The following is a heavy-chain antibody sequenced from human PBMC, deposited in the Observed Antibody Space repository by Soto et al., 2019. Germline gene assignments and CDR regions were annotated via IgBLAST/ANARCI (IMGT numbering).Heavy chain of an antibody. J-gene: IGHJ6*02. Sequence: SETLSLTCAVYGGSFSGYYWSWIRQPPGKGLEWIGEINHSGSTNYNPSLKSRVTISVDTSKNQFSLKLSSVTAADTAVYYCASSSELRFLEWDSYYYYYGMDVWGQGTTVTAP. V-gene: IGHV4-34*01. CDR2: INHSGST. D-gene: IGHD3-3*01. CDR1: GGSFSGYY. CDR3: ASSSELRFLEWDSYYYYYGMDV.